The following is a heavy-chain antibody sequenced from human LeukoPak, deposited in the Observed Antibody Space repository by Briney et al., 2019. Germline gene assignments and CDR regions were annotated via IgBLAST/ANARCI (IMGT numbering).Heavy chain of an antibody. CDR2: ISSSGSTI. CDR3: TRDPYGDSENGWFDP. Sequence: PGGSLRLSCAASGFTFSSYEMNWVRQAPGKGLEWVSYISSSGSTIYYADSVKGRFTISRDNSKNTLYLQMNSLRAEDTAVYYCTRDPYGDSENGWFDPWGQGTLVTVSS. V-gene: IGHV3-48*03. CDR1: GFTFSSYE. J-gene: IGHJ5*02. D-gene: IGHD4-17*01.